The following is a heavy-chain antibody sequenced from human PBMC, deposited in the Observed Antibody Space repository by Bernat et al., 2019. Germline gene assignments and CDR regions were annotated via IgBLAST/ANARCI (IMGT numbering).Heavy chain of an antibody. CDR1: GYSFTSYW. Sequence: EVQLVQSGAEVKKPGESLKISCKGSGYSFTSYWIGWVRQMPGKGLEWMGIIYPGDSDTRYSPSFQGQVTISADKSISTAYLQWSSLKASDAAMYYCARLREQYVFSYYFDYWGQGTLVTVSS. J-gene: IGHJ4*02. CDR2: IYPGDSDT. V-gene: IGHV5-51*01. D-gene: IGHD1-26*01. CDR3: ARLREQYVFSYYFDY.